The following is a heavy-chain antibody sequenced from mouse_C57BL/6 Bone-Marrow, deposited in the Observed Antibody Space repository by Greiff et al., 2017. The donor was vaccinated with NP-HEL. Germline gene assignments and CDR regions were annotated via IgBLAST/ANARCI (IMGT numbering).Heavy chain of an antibody. Sequence: VQLQQSGPELVKPGASVKISCKASGYTFTDYYMNWVKQSRGKSLEWIGDINPNNGGTSYNQKFKGKATLTVDKSSSTAYMELRSLTSEDSAVYYCARSVLLRFYYFDYWGQGTTLTVSS. CDR2: INPNNGGT. V-gene: IGHV1-26*01. CDR1: GYTFTDYY. CDR3: ARSVLLRFYYFDY. J-gene: IGHJ2*01. D-gene: IGHD1-1*01.